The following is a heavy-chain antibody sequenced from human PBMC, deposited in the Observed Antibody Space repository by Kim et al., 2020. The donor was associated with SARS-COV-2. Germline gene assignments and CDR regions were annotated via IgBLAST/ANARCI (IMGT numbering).Heavy chain of an antibody. CDR3: AGVAVAGNQLHDAHYYCGMDV. D-gene: IGHD6-19*01. V-gene: IGHV5-51*01. CDR1: GYSFTSYW. J-gene: IGHJ6*02. Sequence: GESLKISCKGSGYSFTSYWIGWVRQMPGKGLEWMGIIYPGDSDTRYSPPFEGQVTISDDKSNSTAYLQWSSLKAADTAMYYCAGVAVAGNQLHDAHYYCGMDVWGQGTTVTVSS. CDR2: IYPGDSDT.